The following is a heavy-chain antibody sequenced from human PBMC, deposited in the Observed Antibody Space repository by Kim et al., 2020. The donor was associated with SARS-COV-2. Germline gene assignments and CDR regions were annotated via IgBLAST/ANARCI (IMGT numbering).Heavy chain of an antibody. D-gene: IGHD2-15*01. CDR3: ARRDKNGVGAFDI. Sequence: NPSLKSRVTISVDTSKNQFSRKLSSVTAADTAVYYCARRDKNGVGAFDIWGQGTMVTVSS. V-gene: IGHV4-59*08. J-gene: IGHJ3*02.